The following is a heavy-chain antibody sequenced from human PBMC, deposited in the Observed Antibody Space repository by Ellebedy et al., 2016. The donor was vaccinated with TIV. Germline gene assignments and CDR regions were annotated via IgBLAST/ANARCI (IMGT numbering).Heavy chain of an antibody. CDR1: GFTFDNYA. Sequence: GESLKISCAASGFTFDNYAMSWVRQAPGKGLEWVSTISATGYDTYYADSLKGRFTLSRDNSKNTLYLQMNSLRAEDTAVYYCAKDVLVGTTPPSLDSWGQGTLVTVSS. D-gene: IGHD3-22*01. CDR3: AKDVLVGTTPPSLDS. V-gene: IGHV3-23*01. CDR2: ISATGYDT. J-gene: IGHJ4*02.